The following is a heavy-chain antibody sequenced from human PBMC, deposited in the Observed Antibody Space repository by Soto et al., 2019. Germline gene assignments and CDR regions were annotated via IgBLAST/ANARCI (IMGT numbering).Heavy chain of an antibody. J-gene: IGHJ6*02. CDR2: TYYRSKWYN. CDR3: ACIFSGGYSYGFYYYGMDV. V-gene: IGHV6-1*01. Sequence: SQTLSLTCAISGDSVSSKSAAWNWIRQSPSRGLEWLGRTYYRSKWYNDYAVSVKSRITINPDTSKNQFSLQLNSVTPEDTAVYYCACIFSGGYSYGFYYYGMDVWGPGTTVTVSS. CDR1: GDSVSSKSAA. D-gene: IGHD5-18*01.